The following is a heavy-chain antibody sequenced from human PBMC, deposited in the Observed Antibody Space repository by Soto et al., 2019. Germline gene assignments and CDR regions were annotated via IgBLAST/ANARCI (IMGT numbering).Heavy chain of an antibody. D-gene: IGHD3-22*01. CDR3: AKYRTYYYDSSGYYPLYYFDY. CDR2: ISGSGGST. Sequence: PGGSLRLSCAASGFTFSSYAMSWVRQAPGKGLEWVSAISGSGGSTYYADSVKGRFTISRDNSKNTLYLQMNSLRAEDTAVYYCAKYRTYYYDSSGYYPLYYFDYWGQGTLVTVSS. J-gene: IGHJ4*02. CDR1: GFTFSSYA. V-gene: IGHV3-23*01.